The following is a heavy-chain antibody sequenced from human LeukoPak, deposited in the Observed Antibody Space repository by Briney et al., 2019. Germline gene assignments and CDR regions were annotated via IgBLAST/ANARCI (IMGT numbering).Heavy chain of an antibody. CDR1: GFTFSSYG. Sequence: GRSLRLSCAASGFTFSSYGMHWVRQAPGKGLESVAVIWYDGSNKYYADSVKGRFTISRDNSKNTLYLQMNSLRAEDTAVYYCARDHSSSYPAGWFDPWGQGTLVTVSS. J-gene: IGHJ5*02. V-gene: IGHV3-33*01. CDR3: ARDHSSSYPAGWFDP. D-gene: IGHD6-6*01. CDR2: IWYDGSNK.